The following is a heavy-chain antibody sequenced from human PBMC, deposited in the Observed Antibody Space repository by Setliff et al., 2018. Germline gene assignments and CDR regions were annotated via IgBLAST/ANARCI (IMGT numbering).Heavy chain of an antibody. CDR1: GFGFSDAW. D-gene: IGHD2-15*01. CDR2: IKSKAYGGTA. V-gene: IGHV3-15*01. CDR3: STGSDGW. Sequence: PVGSLRLSCVGSGFGFSDAWMTWVRQAPGKGLEWVGHIKSKAYGGTADYATAVKGRFSISRDDSKDTVFLQMNSLKTEDTGTYYCSTGSDGWWGQGTLVTVSS. J-gene: IGHJ4*02.